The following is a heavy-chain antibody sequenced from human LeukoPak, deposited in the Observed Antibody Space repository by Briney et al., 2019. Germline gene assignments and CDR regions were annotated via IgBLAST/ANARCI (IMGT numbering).Heavy chain of an antibody. D-gene: IGHD3-10*01. Sequence: SETLSLTCVVSGGSISSTSYYWGWIRQPPGKGLEWIGSIYYSGSTYYSPSLKSRVTISVDTSKNQFSLKLSSVTAADTAVYYCARSDMVRGVNYFDYWGQGTLVTVSS. CDR1: GGSISSTSYY. CDR2: IYYSGST. V-gene: IGHV4-39*07. J-gene: IGHJ4*02. CDR3: ARSDMVRGVNYFDY.